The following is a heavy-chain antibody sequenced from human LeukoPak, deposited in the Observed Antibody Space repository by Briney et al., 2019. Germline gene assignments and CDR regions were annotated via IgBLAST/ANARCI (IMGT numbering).Heavy chain of an antibody. Sequence: PSQTLSLTCTVSGGSISSGSYYWSWIRQPAGKGLEWIGRIYTSGSTNYNPSLKSRVTISVDTSKNQFSLKLSSVTAAGTAVYYCARMTYYYDSSGYYYFDYWGQGTLVTVSS. CDR1: GGSISSGSYY. J-gene: IGHJ4*02. D-gene: IGHD3-22*01. CDR3: ARMTYYYDSSGYYYFDY. CDR2: IYTSGST. V-gene: IGHV4-61*02.